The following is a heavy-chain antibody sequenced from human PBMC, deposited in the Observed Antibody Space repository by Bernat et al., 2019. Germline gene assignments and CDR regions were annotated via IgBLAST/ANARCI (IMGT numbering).Heavy chain of an antibody. Sequence: EVQLVETGGGLIQPGGSLRLSCAASGFTVSSNYMSWVRQAPGKGLEWVSAISVSGGSTYYADSVKGRFTMSRDNSKNTLYLQMNSLRAEDTAVYYCAKDDCAGDCHYWYFDLWGRGTLVTVSS. D-gene: IGHD2-21*02. CDR1: GFTVSSNY. J-gene: IGHJ2*01. CDR2: ISVSGGST. CDR3: AKDDCAGDCHYWYFDL. V-gene: IGHV3-23*04.